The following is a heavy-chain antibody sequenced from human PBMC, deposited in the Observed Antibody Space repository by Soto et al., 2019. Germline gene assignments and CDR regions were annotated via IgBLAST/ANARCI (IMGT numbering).Heavy chain of an antibody. CDR3: ARGGTTWYMVAFDI. CDR2: INWNGVST. Sequence: EVQLVESGGNVVRPGGSLRLSCAASGFTFDDYAMSWVRQAPGKGLEWVSGINWNGVSTGYADSVKGRFTISRDNDKNSLYLQMNSLRAEDTALYYCARGGTTWYMVAFDIWGQGTMAAVSS. J-gene: IGHJ3*02. CDR1: GFTFDDYA. D-gene: IGHD6-13*01. V-gene: IGHV3-20*04.